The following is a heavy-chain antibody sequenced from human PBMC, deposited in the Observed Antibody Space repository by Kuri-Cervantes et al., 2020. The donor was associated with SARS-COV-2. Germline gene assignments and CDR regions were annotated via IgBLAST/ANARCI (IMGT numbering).Heavy chain of an antibody. Sequence: GGSLRLSCAASGFSFSNYAMHWVRQAPGKGLEWVAIISYDGGYENYADSVQSRFTISRDNDKHTLYLQVNSVKTEDTAVYYCARDPYVGSGYYLLDFWGQGTLVTVSS. D-gene: IGHD3-22*01. CDR3: ARDPYVGSGYYLLDF. CDR2: ISYDGGYE. V-gene: IGHV3-30*03. J-gene: IGHJ4*02. CDR1: GFSFSNYA.